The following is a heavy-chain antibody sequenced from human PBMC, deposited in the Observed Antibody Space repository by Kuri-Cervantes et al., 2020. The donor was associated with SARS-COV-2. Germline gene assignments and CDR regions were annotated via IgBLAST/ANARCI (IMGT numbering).Heavy chain of an antibody. D-gene: IGHD2-21*01. Sequence: GGSLRLSCTASGFIFSDYYMTWIRQAPGKGLEWVSNIGPSGSTKFYADSVKGRFTISRDNAKNSLYLQMNSLRAEDTAVYYCGRELLLYYYYMDVWGKGTTVTVSS. CDR3: GRELLLYYYYMDV. CDR1: GFIFSDYY. V-gene: IGHV3-11*04. CDR2: IGPSGSTK. J-gene: IGHJ6*03.